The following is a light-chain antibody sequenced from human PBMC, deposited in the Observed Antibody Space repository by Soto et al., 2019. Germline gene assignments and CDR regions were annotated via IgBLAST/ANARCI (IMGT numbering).Light chain of an antibody. CDR1: SSNIGAGYD. CDR2: ANI. Sequence: QSVLTQPPSVSGAPGQRVTISCTGSSSNIGAGYDVHWYQKLPGTAPKLLIYANINRPSGVPDRFSVSKSATSASLAISGLEPDDEADYYCQSYDSSLSVVFGGGTQLTVL. CDR3: QSYDSSLSVV. J-gene: IGLJ3*02. V-gene: IGLV1-40*01.